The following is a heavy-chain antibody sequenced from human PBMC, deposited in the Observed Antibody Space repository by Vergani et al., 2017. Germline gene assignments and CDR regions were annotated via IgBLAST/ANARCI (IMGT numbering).Heavy chain of an antibody. J-gene: IGHJ6*03. CDR3: AVGDCSSTSCYGLFGYYYYYMDV. D-gene: IGHD2-2*01. Sequence: QVQLVQSGAEVKKPGSSVKVSCKASGGIFNNYTINWVRQAPGQGLEWLGGIIPIFGTTNYAQKFQGRVTITADESTCTSFMQLSSLRSEDTAVYYCAVGDCSSTSCYGLFGYYYYYMDVWGKGTTVTVSS. V-gene: IGHV1-69*12. CDR1: GGIFNNYT. CDR2: IIPIFGTT.